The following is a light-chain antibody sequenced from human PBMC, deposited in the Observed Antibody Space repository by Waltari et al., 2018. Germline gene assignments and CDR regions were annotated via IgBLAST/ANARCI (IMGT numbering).Light chain of an antibody. J-gene: IGKJ1*01. CDR1: QSVSTY. Sequence: IVLTQSPGTLSLSPGGRATLSCRASQSVSTYLAWYQQKPGHAPRLLIYHASTRATGIPDRFSGSGSGTDFSLTISRLEPEDFAVYHCQHYLRLPATFGQGTKVEIK. CDR3: QHYLRLPAT. V-gene: IGKV3-20*01. CDR2: HAS.